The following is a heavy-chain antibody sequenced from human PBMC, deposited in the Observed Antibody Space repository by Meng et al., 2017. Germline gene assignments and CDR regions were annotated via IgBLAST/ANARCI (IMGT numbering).Heavy chain of an antibody. V-gene: IGHV3-20*04. J-gene: IGHJ4*02. Sequence: GESLKISCAASGFTVRSNEMSWVRQAPGKGLEWVSGINWNGGSTGYADSVKGRFTISRDNAKNSLYLQMNSLRAEDTALYYCARDLLRNDGSFDYWGQGTLVTVSS. D-gene: IGHD1-1*01. CDR1: GFTVRSNE. CDR3: ARDLLRNDGSFDY. CDR2: INWNGGST.